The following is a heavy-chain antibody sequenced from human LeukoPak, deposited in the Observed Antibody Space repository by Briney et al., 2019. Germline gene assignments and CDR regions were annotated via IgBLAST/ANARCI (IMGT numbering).Heavy chain of an antibody. V-gene: IGHV3-48*01. CDR3: ARGRNSEDY. Sequence: PRGSLRLSCAASGFTFSSYGMNWVRQAPGKGLEWVSYISSGSSTIYYADSVKGRFTISRDNAKNSLYLQMNSLRAEDTAVYYCARGRNSEDYWGQGTLVTVSS. D-gene: IGHD4-23*01. J-gene: IGHJ4*02. CDR1: GFTFSSYG. CDR2: ISSGSSTI.